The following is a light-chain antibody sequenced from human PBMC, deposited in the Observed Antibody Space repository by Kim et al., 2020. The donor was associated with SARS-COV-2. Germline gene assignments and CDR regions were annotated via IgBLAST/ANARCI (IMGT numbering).Light chain of an antibody. Sequence: SYELTQPPSVSVSPGQTASITCSGDKLGDKYACLYQQKPRQSPVLVIYQDSKRPSGIPERFSGSNSGNTATLTISGTQAMDEADYYCQAWDSSPGVFGGGTQLTVL. CDR1: KLGDKY. CDR3: QAWDSSPGV. CDR2: QDS. J-gene: IGLJ2*01. V-gene: IGLV3-1*01.